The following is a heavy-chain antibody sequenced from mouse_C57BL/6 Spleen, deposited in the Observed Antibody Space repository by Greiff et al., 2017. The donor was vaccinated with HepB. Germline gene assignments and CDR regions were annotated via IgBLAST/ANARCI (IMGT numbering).Heavy chain of an antibody. CDR1: GFTFSDYY. D-gene: IGHD2-3*01. CDR2: INYDGSST. Sequence: EVKVVESEGGLVQPGSSMKLSCTASGFTFSDYYMAWVRQVPEKGLEWVANINYDGSSTYYLDSLKSRFIISRDNAKNILYLQMSSLKSEDTATYYCARESGDGYYPGDYFDYWGQGTTLTVSS. V-gene: IGHV5-16*01. CDR3: ARESGDGYYPGDYFDY. J-gene: IGHJ2*01.